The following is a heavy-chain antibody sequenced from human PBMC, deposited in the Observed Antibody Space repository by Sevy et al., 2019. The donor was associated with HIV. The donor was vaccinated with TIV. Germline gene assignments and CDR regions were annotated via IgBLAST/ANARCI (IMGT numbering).Heavy chain of an antibody. D-gene: IGHD3-22*01. CDR2: ISGSGGST. J-gene: IGHJ4*02. V-gene: IGHV3-23*01. CDR3: AVQPTITMIRPDFDD. Sequence: GGSLRLSCAASGFTFSSYAMSWVRQAPGKGLEWASAISGSGGSTYYADSVKGRFTISRDNSKNTLYLQMNSLRAEDTAVYYCAVQPTITMIRPDFDDWGQGTLVTVSS. CDR1: GFTFSSYA.